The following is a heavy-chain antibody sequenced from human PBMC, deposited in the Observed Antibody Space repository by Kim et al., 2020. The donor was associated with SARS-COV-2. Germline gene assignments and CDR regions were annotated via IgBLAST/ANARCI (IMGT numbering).Heavy chain of an antibody. Sequence: SETLSLTCAVYGGSFSGYYWSWIRQPPGKGLEWIGEINHSGSTNYNPSLKSRVTISVDTSKNQFSLKLSSVTAADTAVYYCARHYGSGSPHHGFDPWGQGTLVTVSS. D-gene: IGHD3-10*01. V-gene: IGHV4-34*01. CDR2: INHSGST. J-gene: IGHJ5*02. CDR1: GGSFSGYY. CDR3: ARHYGSGSPHHGFDP.